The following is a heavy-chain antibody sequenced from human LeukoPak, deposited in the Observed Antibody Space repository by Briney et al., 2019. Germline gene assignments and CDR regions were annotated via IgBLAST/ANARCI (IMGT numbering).Heavy chain of an antibody. V-gene: IGHV1-69*04. Sequence: SVKVSFKASGGTFSSYAISWVRQAPGQGLEWMGRIIPILGIANYAQKFQGRVTITADKSTSTAYMELSSLRSEDTAVYYCARGGTTVTTPRYENWGQGTLVTVSS. D-gene: IGHD4-17*01. CDR2: IIPILGIA. J-gene: IGHJ4*02. CDR1: GGTFSSYA. CDR3: ARGGTTVTTPRYEN.